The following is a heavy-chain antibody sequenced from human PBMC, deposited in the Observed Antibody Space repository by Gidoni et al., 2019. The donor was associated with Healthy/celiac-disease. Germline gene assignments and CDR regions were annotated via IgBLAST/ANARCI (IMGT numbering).Heavy chain of an antibody. J-gene: IGHJ6*02. Sequence: QVQLVESGGGVVQPGRSLRLSCAASGFTFSSYGMHWVRQAPGKGLEWVAVIWYDGSNKYYADSVKGRFTISRDNSKNTLYLQMNSLRAEDTAVYYCARSGGSGITYYYYYGMDVWGQGTTVTVSS. D-gene: IGHD3-10*01. V-gene: IGHV3-33*01. CDR3: ARSGGSGITYYYYYGMDV. CDR1: GFTFSSYG. CDR2: IWYDGSNK.